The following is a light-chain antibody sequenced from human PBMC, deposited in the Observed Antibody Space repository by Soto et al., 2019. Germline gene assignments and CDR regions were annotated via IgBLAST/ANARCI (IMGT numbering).Light chain of an antibody. Sequence: EVVMTQSPATLSVSPGEGATLSCRASQSVSSKLAWYQQKPGQAPRLLIYDASTRATDIPARFSGSGSGTEFTLTISSLQSEDFALYYCQQYNNWPPVTFGGGTKVDIK. CDR1: QSVSSK. CDR2: DAS. J-gene: IGKJ4*01. CDR3: QQYNNWPPVT. V-gene: IGKV3-15*01.